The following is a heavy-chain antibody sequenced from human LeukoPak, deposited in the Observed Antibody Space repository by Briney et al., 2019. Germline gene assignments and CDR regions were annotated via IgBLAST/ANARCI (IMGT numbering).Heavy chain of an antibody. CDR1: GGSISSYY. D-gene: IGHD3-16*02. CDR2: IYYSGST. J-gene: IGHJ3*02. Sequence: SETLSLTCTVSGGSISSYYWSWIRQPPGKGLEWIGYIYYSGSTNYNPSLKSRVTISVDTSKNQFSLRLNSVTAADTAVYYCAGGIGGGVIVHDAFDIWGXXTXXTVSS. CDR3: AGGIGGGVIVHDAFDI. V-gene: IGHV4-59*12.